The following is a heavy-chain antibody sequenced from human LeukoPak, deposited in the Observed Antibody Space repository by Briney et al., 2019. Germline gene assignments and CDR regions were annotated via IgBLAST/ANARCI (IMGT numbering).Heavy chain of an antibody. J-gene: IGHJ4*02. D-gene: IGHD3-22*01. CDR2: TSYDGSKK. CDR3: AKDSKYYYDSRGYSYLDY. V-gene: IGHV3-30*18. CDR1: GFIFSNYG. Sequence: GGSLRLSCAASGFIFSNYGMHWVRQAPGKGLEWVAVTSYDGSKKYHADSVKGRFTISRDNSKNTLYLQMNSLRAEDTAVYYCAKDSKYYYDSRGYSYLDYWGQGTLVTVSS.